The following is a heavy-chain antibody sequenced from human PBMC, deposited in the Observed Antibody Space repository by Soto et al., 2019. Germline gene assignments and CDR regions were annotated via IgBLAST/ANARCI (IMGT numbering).Heavy chain of an antibody. CDR2: INSDGNST. V-gene: IGHV3-74*01. CDR3: ARGSNHFDY. Sequence: EVQLVESGGGLVQPGGSLRLSCAASGFTFSPFWMHWVRQVPGKGPVWVSRINSDGNSTSYADSVKGRFTISRDNAKNTVYLQMNSLRAEDTDVYYCARGSNHFDYWGQGTLVTVSS. J-gene: IGHJ4*02. CDR1: GFTFSPFW. D-gene: IGHD4-4*01.